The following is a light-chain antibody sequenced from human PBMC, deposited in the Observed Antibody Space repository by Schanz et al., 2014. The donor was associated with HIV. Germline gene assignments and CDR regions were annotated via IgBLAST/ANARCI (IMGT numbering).Light chain of an antibody. J-gene: IGKJ4*01. CDR2: GAF. Sequence: DVQMTQSPSSVPASVGDRVTITCRARQDISNWGAWYQQKPGKAPKLPIYGAFSLPRGVPSRFSGSGSGTDFTLTISSLQPEDVATYFCQQTNTFLSLSFGRGTKVEIK. V-gene: IGKV1-12*01. CDR1: QDISNW. CDR3: QQTNTFLSLS.